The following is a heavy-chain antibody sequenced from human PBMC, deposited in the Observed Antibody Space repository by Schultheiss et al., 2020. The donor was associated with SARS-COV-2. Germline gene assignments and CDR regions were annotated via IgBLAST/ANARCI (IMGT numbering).Heavy chain of an antibody. V-gene: IGHV1-69*13. D-gene: IGHD6-6*01. CDR2: IIPIFGTA. CDR1: GYTFTSYG. J-gene: IGHJ6*02. CDR3: ARHLPLPLESSSSYGNYYYGMDV. Sequence: SVKVSCKASGYTFTSYGISWVRQAPGQGLEWMGGIIPIFGTANYAQKFQGRVTITADESTSTAYMELSSLRSEDTAVYYCARHLPLPLESSSSYGNYYYGMDVWGQGTTVTVSS.